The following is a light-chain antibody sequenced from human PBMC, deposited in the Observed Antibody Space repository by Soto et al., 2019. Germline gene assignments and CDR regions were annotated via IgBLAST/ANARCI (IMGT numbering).Light chain of an antibody. CDR3: QQYNNWPRAT. V-gene: IGKV3-15*01. CDR1: QSISSN. CDR2: RTS. Sequence: VVTQSPATLSVSPGGRAPLSGRASQSISSNLAWYQRKPGQAPRLLMFRTSSRATGFPARFSGSGSGTEFNLTISSLQSEDFGVYYCQQYNNWPRATFGGGTKVDIK. J-gene: IGKJ4*01.